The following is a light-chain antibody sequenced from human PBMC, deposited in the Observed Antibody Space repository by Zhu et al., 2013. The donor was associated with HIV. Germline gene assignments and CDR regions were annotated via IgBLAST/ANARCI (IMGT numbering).Light chain of an antibody. Sequence: EIVLTQSPVTLSLSPGERATLSCRASQSVSSKIAWYQQKPGQAPRLLIYGAPTRATGIPEKFSGSGSGTDFSLAINRLEPEDFAVYYCQQCGNWPYTFGQGTKLEIK. V-gene: IGKV3-20*01. CDR1: QSVSSK. J-gene: IGKJ2*01. CDR2: GAP. CDR3: QQCGNWPYT.